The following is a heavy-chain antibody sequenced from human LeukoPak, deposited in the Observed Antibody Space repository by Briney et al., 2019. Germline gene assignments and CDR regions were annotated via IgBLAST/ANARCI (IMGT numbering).Heavy chain of an antibody. CDR3: ARAVVVVAAPDY. CDR2: ISGLNGQT. D-gene: IGHD2-15*01. J-gene: IGHJ4*02. Sequence: ASVKVSCKASGYTFTNYGISWVRQVPGQGLEWLGWISGLNGQTDYVQKVQGRVTMTRDTSTSTAYMDLESLTPDDTAVYYCARAVVVVAAPDYWGQGSLVTVSS. CDR1: GYTFTNYG. V-gene: IGHV1-18*01.